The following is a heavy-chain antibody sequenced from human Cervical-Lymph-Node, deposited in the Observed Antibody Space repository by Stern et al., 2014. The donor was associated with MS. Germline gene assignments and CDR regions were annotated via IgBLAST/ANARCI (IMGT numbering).Heavy chain of an antibody. CDR3: ARSDRLWGSFDY. Sequence: VQLVESGPGLVKPSQTLSLTCTVSGASISSGGYYWSWIRQYPGKGLEWIGYISYIGSTYYNPSLQSRVSISEDTSENQFSLNLSSVTAADTALYYCARSDRLWGSFDYWGQGTLVTVSS. V-gene: IGHV4-31*03. D-gene: IGHD3-16*01. J-gene: IGHJ4*02. CDR1: GASISSGGYY. CDR2: ISYIGST.